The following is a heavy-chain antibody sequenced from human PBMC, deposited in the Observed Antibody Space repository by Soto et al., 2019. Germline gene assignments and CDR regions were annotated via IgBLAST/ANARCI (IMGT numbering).Heavy chain of an antibody. D-gene: IGHD1-1*01. CDR3: ARGRKRGQLDF. CDR2: IYYSGST. V-gene: IGHV4-59*01. CDR1: GGSISSYY. J-gene: IGHJ4*02. Sequence: PSETLSLTCTVSGGSISSYYWSWIRQPPGKGLEWIGYIYYSGSTNYNPSLKSRVTISVDTSKNQFSLKLSSVTAADTAVYYCARGRKRGQLDFWGQGTLVTVSS.